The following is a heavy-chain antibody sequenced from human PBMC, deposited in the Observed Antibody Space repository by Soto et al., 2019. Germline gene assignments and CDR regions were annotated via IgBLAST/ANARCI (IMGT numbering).Heavy chain of an antibody. Sequence: EVQLLESGGGLVQPGGSLTLSCAASGFTFSTYAMGWVRQAPGKGLEWVSTIQGRDDTTSYADSVRGRFTISRDNSKNTMSLQMNTLRGDDTAVYYCAKETDPRCCYGVDYWGQGALVTVSS. D-gene: IGHD2-2*01. CDR1: GFTFSTYA. CDR2: IQGRDDTT. CDR3: AKETDPRCCYGVDY. J-gene: IGHJ4*02. V-gene: IGHV3-23*01.